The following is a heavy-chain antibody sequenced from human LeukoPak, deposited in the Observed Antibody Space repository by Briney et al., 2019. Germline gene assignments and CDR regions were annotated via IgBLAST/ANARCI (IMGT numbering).Heavy chain of an antibody. CDR3: ARNVGYGFYFDY. J-gene: IGHJ4*02. D-gene: IGHD3-16*01. V-gene: IGHV2-70*04. Sequence: SGPALVKPTPTLTLSCTFSGLSLSTSGLGMSWIRQPRGKALEWLARIDWDDDKFYSTSLKTRLTISKDTSKNQVVLTMTNMDPVDTATYYCARNVGYGFYFDYWGQGTLVTVSS. CDR2: IDWDDDK. CDR1: GLSLSTSGLG.